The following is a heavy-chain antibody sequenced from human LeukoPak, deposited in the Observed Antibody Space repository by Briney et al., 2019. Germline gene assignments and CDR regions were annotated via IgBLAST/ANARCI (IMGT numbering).Heavy chain of an antibody. D-gene: IGHD6-13*01. J-gene: IGHJ4*02. V-gene: IGHV3-23*01. CDR2: ISGSGGST. Sequence: GGSLRLSCAASGFTFSSYAMSWVRQAPGKGLGWVSAISGSGGSTYYADSVKGRFTISRDNSKNTLYLQMNSLRAEDTAVYYCAKVPGYSSSWYLDYWGQGTLVTVSS. CDR3: AKVPGYSSSWYLDY. CDR1: GFTFSSYA.